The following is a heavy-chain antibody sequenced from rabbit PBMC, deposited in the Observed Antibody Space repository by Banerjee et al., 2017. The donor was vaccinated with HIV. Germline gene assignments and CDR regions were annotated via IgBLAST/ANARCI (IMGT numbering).Heavy chain of an antibody. Sequence: QSLEESGGDLVKPGASLTLTCKASGFTLSNYWICWVRQAPGKGLEWIGCIGIGGGIAYYANWAKGRFTISKTSSTTVTLQMTSLTDADTATHFCARDLAGVIGWNFNLWGPGTLVTVS. J-gene: IGHJ4*01. D-gene: IGHD4-1*01. CDR3: ARDLAGVIGWNFNL. CDR2: IGIGGGIA. CDR1: GFTLSNYW. V-gene: IGHV1S40*01.